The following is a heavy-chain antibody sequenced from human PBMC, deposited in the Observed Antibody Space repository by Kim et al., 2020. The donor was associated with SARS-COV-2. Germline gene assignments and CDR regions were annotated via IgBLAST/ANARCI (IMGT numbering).Heavy chain of an antibody. J-gene: IGHJ6*02. CDR3: ALIPTGTTSFYYYGMDV. V-gene: IGHV3-11*01. CDR2: ISSSGSTI. Sequence: GGSLRLSCAASGFTFSDYYMSWIRQAPGKGLEWVSYISSSGSTIYYADSVKGRFTICRDNAKNSLYLQMNSLRAEDTAVYYCALIPTGTTSFYYYGMDVWGQGTTVTVSS. CDR1: GFTFSDYY. D-gene: IGHD1-1*01.